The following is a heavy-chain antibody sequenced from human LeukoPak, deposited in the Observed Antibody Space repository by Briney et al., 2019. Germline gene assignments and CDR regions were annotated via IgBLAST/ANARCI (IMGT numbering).Heavy chain of an antibody. CDR2: INPSGGST. CDR1: GYTFTSYY. Sequence: ASVKVSCKASGYTFTSYYMHWVRQAPEQGLEWMGIINPSGGSTSYAQKFQGRVTMTRDMSTSTVYMELSSLRSEDTAVYYCASRGANYAFDYWGQGTLVTVSS. J-gene: IGHJ4*02. CDR3: ASRGANYAFDY. D-gene: IGHD2-2*01. V-gene: IGHV1-46*01.